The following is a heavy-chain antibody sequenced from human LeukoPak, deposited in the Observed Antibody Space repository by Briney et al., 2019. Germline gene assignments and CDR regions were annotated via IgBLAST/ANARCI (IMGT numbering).Heavy chain of an antibody. J-gene: IGHJ4*02. CDR2: IYSGGYT. D-gene: IGHD6-6*01. V-gene: IGHV3-66*01. Sequence: GGSLRLSCAASGFTVSSTYLTWVRQAPGKGLEWLSAIYSGGYTYYADSVKGRFFISRDISENMVYLQMNSLSVEDTAVYFCARGRPAHYFDSWGPGTLVTVS. CDR1: GFTVSSTY. CDR3: ARGRPAHYFDS.